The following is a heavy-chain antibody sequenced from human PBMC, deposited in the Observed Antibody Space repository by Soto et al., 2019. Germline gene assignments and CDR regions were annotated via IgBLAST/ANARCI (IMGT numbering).Heavy chain of an antibody. CDR1: GFAFDTYG. Sequence: QVQLVESGGGVIQPGRSLRLSCEASGFAFDTYGMHWIRQGAGQGLEWVATMSYDGSKIYYRDSVRGRFSISRDDSKRTLYLQMNSLTAEDTAVYYCAKDRDPYYYYYLMDVWGQGTTVTVSS. CDR3: AKDRDPYYYYYLMDV. J-gene: IGHJ6*02. CDR2: MSYDGSKI. V-gene: IGHV3-30*18.